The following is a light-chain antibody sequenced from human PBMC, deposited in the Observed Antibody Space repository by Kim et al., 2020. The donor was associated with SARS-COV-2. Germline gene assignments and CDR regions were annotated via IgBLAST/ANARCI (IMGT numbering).Light chain of an antibody. CDR1: SGSIASNY. J-gene: IGLJ2*01. Sequence: NFMLTQPHSVSESPGKTVTISCTRSSGSIASNYVQWYQQRPGSAPTTVIYEDNQRPSGVPDRFSGSIDSSSISASLTISGLKTEDEADYYCQSYDSSNQGVVFGGGTQLTVL. CDR2: EDN. CDR3: QSYDSSNQGVV. V-gene: IGLV6-57*04.